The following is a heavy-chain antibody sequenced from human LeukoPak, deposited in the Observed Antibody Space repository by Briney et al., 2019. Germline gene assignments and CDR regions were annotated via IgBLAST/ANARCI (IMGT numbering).Heavy chain of an antibody. V-gene: IGHV4-30-2*01. CDR1: GGSISSGGPY. Sequence: PSQTLSLTCAVSGGSISSGGPYWSWIRQPVGKGLEWIGYIYHSGTTHYNPSLKSRVTISLDRSKNQFSLRLTSVTAADTAVYYCARAVVLVANNWFDPWGQGTLVTVSS. J-gene: IGHJ5*02. CDR3: ARAVVLVANNWFDP. CDR2: IYHSGTT. D-gene: IGHD2-8*01.